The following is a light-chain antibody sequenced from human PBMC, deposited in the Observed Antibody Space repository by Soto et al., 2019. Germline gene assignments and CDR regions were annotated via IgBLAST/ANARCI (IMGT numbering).Light chain of an antibody. CDR1: QSISSK. CDR2: DTS. V-gene: IGKV3-15*01. J-gene: IGKJ5*01. CDR3: QQYDNWRSIT. Sequence: EIVITQSPATLSLSPGERATLSCWASQSISSKLAWYQHRPGQAPRLLISDTSTRAAGIPARFSGSGSGTDFTLTISSLQSEDFAVYYCQQYDNWRSITFGQGTRLEI.